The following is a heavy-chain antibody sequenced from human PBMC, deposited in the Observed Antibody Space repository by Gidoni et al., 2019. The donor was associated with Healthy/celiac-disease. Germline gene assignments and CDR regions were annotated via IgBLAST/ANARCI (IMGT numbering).Heavy chain of an antibody. CDR3: ARDSMAYCGGDCPPDY. Sequence: QVQLVQSGAEVKKPGASVKVSCKASGYTFTNYAMHWVRQAPGQRLEWMGWINAGNGNTKYSQKFQGRVTITRDTSASTAYMELSSLRSEDTAVYYCARDSMAYCGGDCPPDYWGQGTLVTVSS. CDR2: INAGNGNT. CDR1: GYTFTNYA. V-gene: IGHV1-3*01. D-gene: IGHD2-21*02. J-gene: IGHJ4*02.